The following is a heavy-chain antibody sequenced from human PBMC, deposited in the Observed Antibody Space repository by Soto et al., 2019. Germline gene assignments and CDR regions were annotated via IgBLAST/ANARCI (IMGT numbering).Heavy chain of an antibody. CDR3: ARDVAVAGGHFDY. J-gene: IGHJ4*02. V-gene: IGHV1-18*01. Sequence: ASVTVSFMASGYTFTSFGISWVRQAPGQGLEWMGWISAYNGNTNYAQKLQGRVTMTTDTSTSTAYMELRSLRSDDTAVYYCARDVAVAGGHFDYWGQGTLVTVSS. CDR1: GYTFTSFG. CDR2: ISAYNGNT. D-gene: IGHD6-19*01.